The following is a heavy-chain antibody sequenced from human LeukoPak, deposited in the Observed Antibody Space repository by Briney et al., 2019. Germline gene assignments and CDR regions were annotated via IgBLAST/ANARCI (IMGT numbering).Heavy chain of an antibody. V-gene: IGHV4-59*01. CDR3: ARLLLRGFDYYDSSGYYYLPAYFDY. Sequence: SETLSLTCTVSGGSISSYYWSWIRQPPGKGLEWIGYIYYSGSTNYSPSLKSRVTISVDTSKNQFSLKLSSVTAADTAVYYCARLLLRGFDYYDSSGYYYLPAYFDYWGQGTLVTVSS. CDR2: IYYSGST. CDR1: GGSISSYY. J-gene: IGHJ4*02. D-gene: IGHD3-22*01.